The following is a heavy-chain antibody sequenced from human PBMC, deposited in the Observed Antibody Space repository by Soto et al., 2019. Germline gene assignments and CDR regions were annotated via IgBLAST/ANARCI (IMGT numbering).Heavy chain of an antibody. Sequence: QVQLQESGPGLVKPSETLSLTCTVFGGSVSSYYWSWIRQSPGKGLAWIGYIYYSGSTKYKPSLKSRFTILLDSSKNQFSLKVSSATAADTAVYYCARHSNRNYGLYYFDYWGLGALVTVSS. D-gene: IGHD4-4*01. V-gene: IGHV4-59*08. CDR2: IYYSGST. J-gene: IGHJ4*02. CDR1: GGSVSSYY. CDR3: ARHSNRNYGLYYFDY.